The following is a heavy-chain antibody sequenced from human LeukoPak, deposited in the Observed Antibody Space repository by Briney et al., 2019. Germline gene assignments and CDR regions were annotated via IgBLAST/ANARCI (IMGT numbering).Heavy chain of an antibody. CDR2: ISWNSGSI. V-gene: IGHV3-9*03. Sequence: GGSLRLSCAASGFTFDDYAMHWVRQAPGKGLEGVSGISWNSGSIVYADSVKGRFTISRENAKNSLYLQMNSLRAEDMALYYCAKDIGRLGELSPHFDYWGQGTLVTVSS. CDR1: GFTFDDYA. J-gene: IGHJ4*02. D-gene: IGHD3-16*02. CDR3: AKDIGRLGELSPHFDY.